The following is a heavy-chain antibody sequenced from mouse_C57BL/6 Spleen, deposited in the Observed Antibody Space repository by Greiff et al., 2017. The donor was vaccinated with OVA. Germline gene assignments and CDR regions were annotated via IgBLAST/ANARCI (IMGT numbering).Heavy chain of an antibody. V-gene: IGHV1-15*01. D-gene: IGHD2-3*01. CDR3: TRWWLLREFAY. J-gene: IGHJ3*01. CDR2: IDPETGGT. Sequence: QVQLKQSGAELVRPGASVTLSCKASGYTFTDYEMHWVKQTPVHGLEWIGAIDPETGGTAYNQKFKGKAILTADKSSSTAYMELRSLTSEDSAVYYCTRWWLLREFAYWGQGTLVTVSA. CDR1: GYTFTDYE.